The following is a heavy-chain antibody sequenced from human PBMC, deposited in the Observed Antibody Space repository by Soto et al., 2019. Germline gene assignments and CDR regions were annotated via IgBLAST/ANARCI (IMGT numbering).Heavy chain of an antibody. CDR3: ARHLSSSRGWFDP. J-gene: IGHJ5*02. D-gene: IGHD6-13*01. Sequence: XXTLSLPCTASGGSIRSGYWSWIPQPPGKGLEWIGYIYYSGSTNYNPSLKSRVTISVDTSKNQFSLKLSSVTAADTAVYYCARHLSSSRGWFDPWGQGTLVTVSS. CDR2: IYYSGST. CDR1: GGSIRSGY. V-gene: IGHV4-59*08.